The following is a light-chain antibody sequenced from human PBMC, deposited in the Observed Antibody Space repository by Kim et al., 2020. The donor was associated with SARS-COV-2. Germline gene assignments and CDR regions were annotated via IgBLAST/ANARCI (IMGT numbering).Light chain of an antibody. CDR1: QSVSSSY. J-gene: IGKJ4*01. CDR3: QQYGTSPLT. V-gene: IGKV3-20*01. CDR2: GAS. Sequence: EIVLTQSPATLSLSPGERAALSCRASQSVSSSYLAWYQQKPGQAPRLLIYGASNRATGIPDRFSGSGSGTDFTLTITRLEPDDFAVYYCQQYGTSPLTFGGGTKLEI.